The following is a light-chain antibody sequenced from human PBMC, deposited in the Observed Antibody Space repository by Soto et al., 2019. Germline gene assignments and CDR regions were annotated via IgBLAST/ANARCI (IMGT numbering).Light chain of an antibody. V-gene: IGKV2-30*02. CDR3: MQGTQWPRT. CDR1: QSLFHSDGNTY. J-gene: IGKJ1*01. CDR2: RVS. Sequence: DVVLTQSPVSLPLTPGQPASISRLSSQSLFHSDGNTYLNWFQQRPGHSPRRLVYRVSNRDSGVPDNFSGSGSGTNFTLKISSVEAEDIGVYYCMQGTQWPRTFGQGTKVDIK.